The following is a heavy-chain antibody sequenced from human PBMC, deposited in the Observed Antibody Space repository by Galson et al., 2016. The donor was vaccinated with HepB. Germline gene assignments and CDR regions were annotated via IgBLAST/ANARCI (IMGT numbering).Heavy chain of an antibody. CDR2: LSSSGSLT. CDR3: AEIKEYGKWVFDY. V-gene: IGHV3-23*01. Sequence: SLRLSCAASGFTFSNHGMMWVRQAPGEGPQWVSALSSSGSLTYYADSVKGRFTISRDNSRNTLYLQMSSLRAEDTAVYYCAEIKEYGKWVFDYWGQGTLVTVSS. D-gene: IGHD2/OR15-2a*01. CDR1: GFTFSNHG. J-gene: IGHJ4*02.